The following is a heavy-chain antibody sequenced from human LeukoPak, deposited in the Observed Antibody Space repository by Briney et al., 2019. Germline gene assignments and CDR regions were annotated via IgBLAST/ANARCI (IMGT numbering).Heavy chain of an antibody. Sequence: SETLSPTCTLSGGSISSSSYYWGWIRQSPGKWLEWIGSFSYIGTTYYNPSLKNRLTISADPSNCQFSLWLSFVTAGDTAVYFCARQLDYGSPAKLGWFDLWGQGTLVSVS. V-gene: IGHV4-39*01. J-gene: IGHJ5*02. D-gene: IGHD4/OR15-4a*01. CDR2: FSYIGTT. CDR3: ARQLDYGSPAKLGWFDL. CDR1: GGSISSSSYY.